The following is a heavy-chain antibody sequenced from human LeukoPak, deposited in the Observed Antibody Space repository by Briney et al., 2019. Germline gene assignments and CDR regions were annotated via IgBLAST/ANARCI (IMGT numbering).Heavy chain of an antibody. Sequence: GASVKVSCKASGYTFINYEINWVRQATGQGLEWMGWMNPNSGNTGSAQKFQGRVTMTRDTSISTAYMELSRLRSDDTAVYYCARDLRYSGSSKGFDYWGQGTLVTVSS. D-gene: IGHD1-26*01. CDR2: MNPNSGNT. J-gene: IGHJ4*02. CDR1: GYTFINYE. V-gene: IGHV1-8*01. CDR3: ARDLRYSGSSKGFDY.